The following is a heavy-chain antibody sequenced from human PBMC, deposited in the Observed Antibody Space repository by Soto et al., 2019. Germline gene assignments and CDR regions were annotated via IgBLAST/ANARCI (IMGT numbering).Heavy chain of an antibody. CDR2: IHHSGNT. V-gene: IGHV4-30-2*01. D-gene: IGHD2-15*01. CDR1: GGAISSDTYS. Sequence: QLQLQESGSGLVKPSQTLSLTCAVSGGAISSDTYSWSWIRQPPGKGLEWLGYIHHSGNTYFNPSLESRVTISVAMSKNQLSIKLTSVTAADTDVYYCARTMLLGWFDPWGQGTLVTGSS. CDR3: ARTMLLGWFDP. J-gene: IGHJ5*02.